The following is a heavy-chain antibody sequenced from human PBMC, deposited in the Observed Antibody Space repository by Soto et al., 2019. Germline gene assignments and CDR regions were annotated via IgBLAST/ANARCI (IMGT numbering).Heavy chain of an antibody. CDR1: GFTFSSYA. J-gene: IGHJ3*02. D-gene: IGHD3-22*01. V-gene: IGHV3-23*01. CDR2: ISGSGGST. Sequence: EVQLLESGGGLVQPGGSLRLSCAASGFTFSSYAMNWVRQATGKGLEWVSVISGSGGSTYYADSVKGRFTISRDNYKNTLYLQMNSLRAEDTAVYYCAKFITMIVVVIGDAFDIWGQGTMVTVSS. CDR3: AKFITMIVVVIGDAFDI.